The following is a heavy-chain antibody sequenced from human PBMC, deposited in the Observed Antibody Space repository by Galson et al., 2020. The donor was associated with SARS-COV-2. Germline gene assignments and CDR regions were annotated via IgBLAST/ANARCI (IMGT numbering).Heavy chain of an antibody. CDR2: INPSGRST. D-gene: IGHD3-3*01. V-gene: IGHV1-46*01. J-gene: IGHJ6*02. CDR3: SRDRYYDFWGGYLVYGMDV. CDR1: GYTFTSYS. Sequence: ASVKVSCKASGYTFTSYSMHWVRQAPGQGLEWMGIINPSGRSTSYAQQFQGRVTMTRDTSTSTVYMELSSLRSEDTAVYYCSRDRYYDFWGGYLVYGMDVWGQGTTVTVS.